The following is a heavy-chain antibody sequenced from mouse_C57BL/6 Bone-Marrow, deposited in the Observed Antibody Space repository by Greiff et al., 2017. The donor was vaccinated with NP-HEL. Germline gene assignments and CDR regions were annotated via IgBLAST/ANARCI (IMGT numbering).Heavy chain of an antibody. CDR2: IDPENGDT. CDR1: GFNFKDDY. J-gene: IGHJ1*03. CDR3: TKNDGRPYGYFEV. D-gene: IGHD1-1*01. V-gene: IGHV14-4*01. Sequence: VQLKQSGAELVRPGASVKLSCTASGFNFKDDYMHWVKQRPEQGLEWIGWIDPENGDTEYASKFQGKATITADTSSNTAYLQLSSLTSEDTAVYYCTKNDGRPYGYFEVWGTGTTVTVSS.